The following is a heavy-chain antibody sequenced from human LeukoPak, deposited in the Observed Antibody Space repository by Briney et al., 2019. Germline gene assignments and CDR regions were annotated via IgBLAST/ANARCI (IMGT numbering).Heavy chain of an antibody. J-gene: IGHJ4*02. Sequence: PVGALRLSCAAPGFTFSSNGMYWVRQALGKGPEWVAIILYDGTNKYSGDSVKGRFTISRENAKNSLFLQMNSLRAEDTAVYYCARARIPDYWGEGTLVTVYS. CDR3: ARARIPDY. CDR2: ILYDGTNK. D-gene: IGHD2-21*01. CDR1: GFTFSSNG. V-gene: IGHV3-33*07.